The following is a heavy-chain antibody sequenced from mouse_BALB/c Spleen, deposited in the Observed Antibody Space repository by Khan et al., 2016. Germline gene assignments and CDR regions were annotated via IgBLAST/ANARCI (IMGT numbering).Heavy chain of an antibody. CDR3: ARNYYGSGFIY. CDR2: ISGSSSTI. Sequence: EVELVESGGGLVQPGGSRKLSCAASGFTFSTFGMHWVRQAPERGLEWVAYISGSSSTIFYADSVRGRFTISRDNPKNTLFLQMTSVRCEDTAIYYCARNYYGSGFIYWGEGTIFTVSS. V-gene: IGHV5-17*02. CDR1: GFTFSTFG. D-gene: IGHD1-1*01. J-gene: IGHJ2*01.